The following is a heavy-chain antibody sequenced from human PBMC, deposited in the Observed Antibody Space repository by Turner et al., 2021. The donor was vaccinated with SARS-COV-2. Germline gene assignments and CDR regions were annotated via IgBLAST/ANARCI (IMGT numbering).Heavy chain of an antibody. J-gene: IGHJ4*02. CDR1: GFTFSSGG. CDR2: ISYDGSNK. V-gene: IGHV3-30*18. CDR3: AKGGYSGSTSDY. D-gene: IGHD1-26*01. Sequence: QVQRVEWGGGVVQPGRAVGLSCAVYGFTFSSGGMHWVRQAAGKGLEWVAVISYDGSNKYYADSVKGRFTISRDNSKNTLYLQINSLRAEDTAVYYCAKGGYSGSTSDYWGQGTLVTVSS.